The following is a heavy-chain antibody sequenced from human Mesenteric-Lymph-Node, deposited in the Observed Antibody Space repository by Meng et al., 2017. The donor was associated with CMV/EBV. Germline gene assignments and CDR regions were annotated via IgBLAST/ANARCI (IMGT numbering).Heavy chain of an antibody. D-gene: IGHD1-26*01. CDR1: GFTFDDYG. Sequence: GESLKISCAASGFTFDDYGMSWVRQAPGKGLEWVSGINWNGGSTGYADSVKGRFTISRDNAKNSLYLQMNSLRAEDTALYYCARGVGGPGFDYWGQGTLVTVSS. V-gene: IGHV3-20*04. J-gene: IGHJ4*02. CDR3: ARGVGGPGFDY. CDR2: INWNGGST.